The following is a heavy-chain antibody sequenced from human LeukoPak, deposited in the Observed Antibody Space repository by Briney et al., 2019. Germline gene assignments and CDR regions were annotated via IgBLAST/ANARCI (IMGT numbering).Heavy chain of an antibody. Sequence: GGSLRLSCAASGFTFSSYSMNWVRQAPGKGLEWVAVILHDGSNKYADSVKGRFTISRDNSKNTLFLQMNSLRVEDTAVYSCARGLMIRGVADYWGQGTLVTVSS. CDR3: ARGLMIRGVADY. CDR2: ILHDGSNK. V-gene: IGHV3-30*03. J-gene: IGHJ4*02. D-gene: IGHD3-10*01. CDR1: GFTFSSYS.